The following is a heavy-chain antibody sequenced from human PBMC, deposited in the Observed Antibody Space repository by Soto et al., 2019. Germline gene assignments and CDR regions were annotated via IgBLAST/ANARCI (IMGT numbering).Heavy chain of an antibody. D-gene: IGHD6-19*01. CDR2: ISGSGGKT. V-gene: IGHV3-23*01. CDR3: AKEPSRSGCFDL. CDR1: GFNFRTYA. J-gene: IGHJ4*02. Sequence: GGSLRLSCAASGFNFRTYAMSWVRQAPGKGLEWVTAISGSGGKTYYTDSVKGRFTISRDNSKNTLYLQMSSLRAEDTAVYYCAKEPSRSGCFDLWGQGTLVTVSS.